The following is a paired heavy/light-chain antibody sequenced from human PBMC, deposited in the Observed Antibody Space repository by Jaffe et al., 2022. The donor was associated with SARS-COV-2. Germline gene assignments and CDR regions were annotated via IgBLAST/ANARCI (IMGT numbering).Light chain of an antibody. CDR2: GKN. CDR3: NSRDSSGNHWV. J-gene: IGLJ3*02. CDR1: SLTNYY. Sequence: SSELTQDPAVSVALGQTVRITCQGDSLTNYYANWYHQKPGQAPVLIIYGKNNRPSGIPDRFSGSTSGNTASLTITGAQAEDEADYYCNSRDSSGNHWVFGGGTKLTVL. V-gene: IGLV3-19*01.
Heavy chain of an antibody. CDR2: IFPDDSDT. V-gene: IGHV5-51*01. D-gene: IGHD5-18*01. J-gene: IGHJ3*02. Sequence: EMQLVQSGAEVKKPGESLKISCKGSGYNFASYWIGWVRQMPGKGLEWMGNIFPDDSDTKYSPSFQGQVTISVDKSISTAYLQWGSLKASDTAMYYCARPSAQLSNAIDIWGQGTMDTVSS. CDR3: ARPSAQLSNAIDI. CDR1: GYNFASYW.